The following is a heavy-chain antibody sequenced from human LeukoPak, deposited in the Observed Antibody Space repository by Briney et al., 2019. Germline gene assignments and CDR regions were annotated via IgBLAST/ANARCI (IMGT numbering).Heavy chain of an antibody. CDR1: GGSISSYY. Sequence: PSETLSLTCTVSGGSISSYYWSWIRQPPGKGLEWIGYINYSGSTKYNPSLESRATISLDTSRNQFSLKLTSMSAADTAVYYCARLTTRPGGIRPLIMDFWGQGTLVTVSS. CDR2: INYSGST. D-gene: IGHD3-10*01. V-gene: IGHV4-59*01. CDR3: ARLTTRPGGIRPLIMDF. J-gene: IGHJ4*02.